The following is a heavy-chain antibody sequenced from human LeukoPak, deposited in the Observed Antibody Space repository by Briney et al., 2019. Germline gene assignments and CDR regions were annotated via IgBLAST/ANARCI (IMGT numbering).Heavy chain of an antibody. J-gene: IGHJ5*02. Sequence: GGSLRLSCAASGFTFSSYAMSWVRQAPGKGLEWVSAISGSGGSTYYADSVKGRFTISRDNSKNTLYLQMNSLGAEDTAVYYCAGGSGSYYNVRWFDPWGQGTLVTVSS. CDR2: ISGSGGST. D-gene: IGHD3-10*01. CDR1: GFTFSSYA. V-gene: IGHV3-23*01. CDR3: AGGSGSYYNVRWFDP.